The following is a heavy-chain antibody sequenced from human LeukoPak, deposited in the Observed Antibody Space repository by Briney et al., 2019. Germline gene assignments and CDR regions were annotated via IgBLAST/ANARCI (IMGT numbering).Heavy chain of an antibody. Sequence: GASVKVSCKASGYTFTSYGISWVRQAPGQGLEWMGWINPNSGGTNYAQKFQGRVTITADESTSTAYMELSSLRSEDTAVYYCARDPEFGELGYWGQGTLVTVSS. CDR3: ARDPEFGELGY. V-gene: IGHV1-18*01. J-gene: IGHJ4*02. CDR1: GYTFTSYG. CDR2: INPNSGGT. D-gene: IGHD3-10*01.